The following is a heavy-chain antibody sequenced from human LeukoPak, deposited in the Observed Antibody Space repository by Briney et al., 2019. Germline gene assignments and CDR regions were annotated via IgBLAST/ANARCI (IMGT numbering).Heavy chain of an antibody. D-gene: IGHD6-19*01. J-gene: IGHJ6*03. CDR3: ARVGSSSGWYGFDYYYYMDV. CDR2: IYYSGST. Sequence: VKPSETLSLTCTVSGGSISSYYWSWIRQPPGKGLEWIGYIYYSGSTNYNPSLKSRVTISVDTSKNQFSLKLSSVTAADTAVYYCARVGSSSGWYGFDYYYYMDVWGKGTTVTVSS. CDR1: GGSISSYY. V-gene: IGHV4-59*01.